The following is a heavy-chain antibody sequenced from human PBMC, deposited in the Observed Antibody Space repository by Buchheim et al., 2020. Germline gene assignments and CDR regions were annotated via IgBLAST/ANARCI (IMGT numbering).Heavy chain of an antibody. Sequence: QVQLVESGGGVVQPGRSLRLFCAASGFTFSSYGMHWVRQAPGKGLEWVAVISYDGSNKYYADSVKGRFTIYRDNSKNTLYLQMNSLRAEDTAVYYCAKDRDSSGWRGRGYFDYWGQGTL. V-gene: IGHV3-30*18. J-gene: IGHJ4*02. CDR2: ISYDGSNK. CDR1: GFTFSSYG. CDR3: AKDRDSSGWRGRGYFDY. D-gene: IGHD6-19*01.